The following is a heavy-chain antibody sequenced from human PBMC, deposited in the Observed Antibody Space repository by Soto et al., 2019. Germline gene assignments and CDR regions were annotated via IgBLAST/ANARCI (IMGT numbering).Heavy chain of an antibody. D-gene: IGHD6-19*01. CDR3: TKPASSLQWPPFDP. CDR2: ISPDGSKK. Sequence: PGGSLRLSCAASGFRFGSYGMYWVRQAPVKGLEWVAFISPDGSKKDYAESVKGRFSISRDNSRNNLYLQMNSLKTEDTATYFCTKPASSLQWPPFDPWGHGTLVTVSS. J-gene: IGHJ5*02. V-gene: IGHV3-30*18. CDR1: GFRFGSYG.